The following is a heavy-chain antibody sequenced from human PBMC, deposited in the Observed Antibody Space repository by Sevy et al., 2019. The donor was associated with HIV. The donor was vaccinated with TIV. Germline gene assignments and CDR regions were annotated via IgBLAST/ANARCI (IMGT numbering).Heavy chain of an antibody. CDR2: IYHSGSS. D-gene: IGHD3-16*01. V-gene: IGHV4-59*12. Sequence: SETLSLTCTVSGGSISSYYWSWIRQPAGKGLEWIGEIYHSGSSNYNPSLKSRVTISVDNSKNQFSLKLSSVTAADTAVYYCARGGETPRGFDPWGQGTLVTVSS. CDR3: ARGGETPRGFDP. CDR1: GGSISSYY. J-gene: IGHJ5*02.